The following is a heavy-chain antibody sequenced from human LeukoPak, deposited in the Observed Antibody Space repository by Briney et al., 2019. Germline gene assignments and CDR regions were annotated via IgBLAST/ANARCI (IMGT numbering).Heavy chain of an antibody. D-gene: IGHD3-10*01. CDR3: ARGRDLLWFGELPPKGFDY. J-gene: IGHJ4*02. Sequence: SETLSLTCAVYGGSFSGYYWSWIPHPPGKGLEWMGEINHSGSTNYNPSLKSRVTISVDTSKNQFSLKLSSVTAADTAVYYCARGRDLLWFGELPPKGFDYWGQGTLVTVSS. CDR2: INHSGST. CDR1: GGSFSGYY. V-gene: IGHV4-34*01.